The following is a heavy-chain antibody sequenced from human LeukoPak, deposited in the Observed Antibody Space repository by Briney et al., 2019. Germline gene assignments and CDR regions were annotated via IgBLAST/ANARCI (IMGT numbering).Heavy chain of an antibody. CDR1: GFTFSSYW. CDR2: IYSGGST. V-gene: IGHV3-66*01. CDR3: ARDSDGGVDY. Sequence: GGSLRLSCAASGFTFSSYWMHWVRQAPGKGLVWVSIIYSGGSTYYADSVKDRFTISRDNSKNTLYLQMNSLRAEDTAVYYCARDSDGGVDYWGQGALVTVSS. J-gene: IGHJ4*02.